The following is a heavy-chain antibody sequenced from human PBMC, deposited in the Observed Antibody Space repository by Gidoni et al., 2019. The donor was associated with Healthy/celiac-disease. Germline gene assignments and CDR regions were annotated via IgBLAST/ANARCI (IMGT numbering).Heavy chain of an antibody. Sequence: QVQLVQSGAEVKKTGYSVKVSCKASGGTFSSYAISWVRQAPGQGLEWMGGIIPIFGTANYAQKFQGRVTITSDKSTSTAYMELSSLRSEDTAVYYCARESIAARLYYYYGIDVWGQGTTVTVSS. CDR1: GGTFSSYA. D-gene: IGHD6-6*01. CDR3: ARESIAARLYYYYGIDV. V-gene: IGHV1-69*06. CDR2: IIPIFGTA. J-gene: IGHJ6*02.